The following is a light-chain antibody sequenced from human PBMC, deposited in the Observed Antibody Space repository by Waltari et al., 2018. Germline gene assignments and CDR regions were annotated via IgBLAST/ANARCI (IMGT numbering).Light chain of an antibody. CDR2: KDT. J-gene: IGLJ2*01. CDR1: ALAKQY. CDR3: QSADSSGTYVV. V-gene: IGLV3-25*03. Sequence: SYELTQPPSVSASPGQTARITCSGDALAKQYSYWYQQKPGQAPVRVIYKDTERPSGIPERFSGSTSGTTVTLTISGAQAEDEADYYCQSADSSGTYVVLGGGTKLTVL.